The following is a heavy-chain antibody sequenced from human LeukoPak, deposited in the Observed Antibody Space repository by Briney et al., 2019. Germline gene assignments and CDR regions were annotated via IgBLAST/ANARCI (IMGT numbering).Heavy chain of an antibody. CDR2: INHSGST. CDR1: GGSFSGYY. J-gene: IGHJ5*02. V-gene: IGHV4-34*01. Sequence: SETLSLTRAVYGGSFSGYYWSWIRQPPGKGLEWIGEINHSGSTNYNPSLKSRVTISVDTSKNQFSLKLSSVTAADTAVYYCARGRITMVRGVLRSWFDPWGQGTLVTVSS. D-gene: IGHD3-10*01. CDR3: ARGRITMVRGVLRSWFDP.